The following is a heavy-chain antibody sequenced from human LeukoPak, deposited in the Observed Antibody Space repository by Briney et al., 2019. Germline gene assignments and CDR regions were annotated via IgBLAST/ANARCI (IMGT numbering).Heavy chain of an antibody. V-gene: IGHV1-69*04. D-gene: IGHD3-22*01. CDR1: GGTFSSYA. CDR2: IIPILGIA. J-gene: IGHJ6*02. CDR3: ARESGYYYDSSGYRAVHIFYYYYGMDV. Sequence: SVKVSCKASGGTFSSYAISWVRQAPGQGLEWMGRIIPILGIANYAQKFQGRVTITADKSTSTAYMELSSLRSEDTAVYYCARESGYYYDSSGYRAVHIFYYYYGMDVWGQGTTVTVSS.